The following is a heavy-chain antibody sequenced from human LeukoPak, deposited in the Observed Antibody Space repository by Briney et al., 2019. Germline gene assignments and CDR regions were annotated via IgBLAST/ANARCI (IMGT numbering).Heavy chain of an antibody. V-gene: IGHV1-46*01. CDR3: AREIVVVPSAMGFDP. CDR2: INPSGGST. Sequence: VASVKVSCKASGYTFTTYYIHWVRQAPGQGLEWMGVINPSGGSTSFAQKFQARLTMTRDTSTSTVYMELSGLNSEGTAVYYCAREIVVVPSAMGFDPWGQGTLVTVSS. J-gene: IGHJ5*02. CDR1: GYTFTTYY. D-gene: IGHD2-2*01.